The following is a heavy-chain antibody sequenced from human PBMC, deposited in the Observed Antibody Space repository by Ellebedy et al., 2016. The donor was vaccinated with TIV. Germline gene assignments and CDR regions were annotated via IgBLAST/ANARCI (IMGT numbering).Heavy chain of an antibody. D-gene: IGHD5-12*01. Sequence: PGGSLRLSCAASGFTFTTYWISWVRQAPGKGLEWVANMNQVGSEKYYVDSVKGRFTISRDNAQNSLYLHMNNLRAEDTAVYYCARDPNSPGDTGYGDYWGQGVVVTVST. V-gene: IGHV3-7*03. J-gene: IGHJ4*02. CDR2: MNQVGSEK. CDR3: ARDPNSPGDTGYGDY. CDR1: GFTFTTYW.